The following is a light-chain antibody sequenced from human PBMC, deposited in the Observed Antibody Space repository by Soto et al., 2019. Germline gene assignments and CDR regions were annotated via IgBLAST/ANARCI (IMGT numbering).Light chain of an antibody. V-gene: IGKV1-5*01. CDR1: ESIDNW. J-gene: IGKJ1*01. CDR2: DAS. Sequence: DIQITQSPSTLSASVGDTVTITCRASESIDNWLAWYQQKPGKAPKLLIYDASSLESGVPSRFSGSGSGTEFTLTISSLQPDDFATYYCQQYNSYSRTFGQGTKVDIK. CDR3: QQYNSYSRT.